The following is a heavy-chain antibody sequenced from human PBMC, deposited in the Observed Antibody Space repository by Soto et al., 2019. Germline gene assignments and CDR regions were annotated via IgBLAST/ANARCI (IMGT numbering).Heavy chain of an antibody. CDR3: VRDRLAVTTSRVFDY. D-gene: IGHD4-17*01. CDR2: ISTYNGNT. Sequence: QVHLVQSGAEVQRPGASVRVSCKASGYSFTNYGFSWLRQAPGQGLEWMGWISTYNGNTDYPQKFQGRVTMTTDTSTITAYMELRRLRSDDTAVYYCVRDRLAVTTSRVFDYWGQGTLVTVSS. V-gene: IGHV1-18*01. CDR1: GYSFTNYG. J-gene: IGHJ4*02.